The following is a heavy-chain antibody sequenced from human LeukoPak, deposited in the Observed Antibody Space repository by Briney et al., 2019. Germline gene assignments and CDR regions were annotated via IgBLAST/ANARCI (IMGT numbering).Heavy chain of an antibody. D-gene: IGHD5-12*01. CDR1: GFTFSNYW. Sequence: GGSLRLSCAGSGFTFSNYWMHWVRQAPGKGLVWVSRINTDGTSTTNADPVKGRFTISRDNAKNTVYLQMNSLRVEDTAVYYCARDCGTSGCDYWGQGTLVTVSS. CDR2: INTDGTST. V-gene: IGHV3-74*01. J-gene: IGHJ4*02. CDR3: ARDCGTSGCDY.